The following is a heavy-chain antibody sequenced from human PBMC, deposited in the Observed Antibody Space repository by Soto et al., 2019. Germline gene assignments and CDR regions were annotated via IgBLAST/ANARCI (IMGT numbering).Heavy chain of an antibody. J-gene: IGHJ6*02. Sequence: GSGPTLVNPTQTLTLTCTFSGFSLSTSGMCVSWIRQPPGKALEWLARIDWDDDKYYSTSLKTRLTISKDTSKNQVVLTMTNMDPVDTATYYCARTLATVIAAAPYYYYYGMDVWGQGTTVTVSS. CDR3: ARTLATVIAAAPYYYYYGMDV. V-gene: IGHV2-70*11. D-gene: IGHD6-13*01. CDR2: IDWDDDK. CDR1: GFSLSTSGMC.